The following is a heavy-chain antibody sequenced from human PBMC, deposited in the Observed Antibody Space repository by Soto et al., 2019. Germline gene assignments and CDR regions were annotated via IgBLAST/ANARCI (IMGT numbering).Heavy chain of an antibody. D-gene: IGHD2-2*01. V-gene: IGHV1-2*04. CDR3: ARSRLEIVVVPAATGWFDP. CDR2: INPNSGGT. CDR1: GYTFIGYY. J-gene: IGHJ5*02. Sequence: ASVKVSCKASGYTFIGYYMHWVRQAPGQGLEWMGWINPNSGGTNYAQKFQGWVTMTRDTSISTAYMELSRLRSDDTAVYYCARSRLEIVVVPAATGWFDPWGQGTLVTVPQ.